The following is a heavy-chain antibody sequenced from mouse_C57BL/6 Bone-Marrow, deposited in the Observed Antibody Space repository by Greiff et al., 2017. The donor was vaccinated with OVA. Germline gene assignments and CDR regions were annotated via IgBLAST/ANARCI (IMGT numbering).Heavy chain of an antibody. CDR2: IHPNSGST. CDR3: ARQLRLRGFAY. Sequence: VQLQQPGAELVKPGASVKLSCTASGYTFTSYWMHWVKQRPGQGLEWIGMIHPNSGSTNYNEKFKSKATLTVDKSSSTAYMQLSSLTSDDSAVYYCARQLRLRGFAYWGQGTLVTVSA. D-gene: IGHD3-2*02. CDR1: GYTFTSYW. V-gene: IGHV1-64*01. J-gene: IGHJ3*01.